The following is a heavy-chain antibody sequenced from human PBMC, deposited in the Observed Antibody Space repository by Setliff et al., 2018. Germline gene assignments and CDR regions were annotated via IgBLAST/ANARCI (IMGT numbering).Heavy chain of an antibody. CDR3: THYSSDWGWY. CDR1: GFTFSTAW. V-gene: IGHV3-15*07. D-gene: IGHD6-19*01. J-gene: IGHJ4*02. Sequence: GSLRLSCAASGFTFSTAWMNWVRQAPGKGLEWVGRIKGKNDGLATDYAAPVKGRFTISRDDSKNTLYLQMNSLKTEDTAIYYCTHYSSDWGWYWGQGTLVTVSS. CDR2: IKGKNDGLAT.